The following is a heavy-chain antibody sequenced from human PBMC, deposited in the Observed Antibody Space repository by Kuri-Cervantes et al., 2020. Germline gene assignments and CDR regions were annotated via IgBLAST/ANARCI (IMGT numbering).Heavy chain of an antibody. CDR2: IYYSGST. V-gene: IGHV4-59*01. CDR1: GGSISSYY. CDR3: ARISYYDSSGYLD. D-gene: IGHD3-22*01. J-gene: IGHJ4*02. Sequence: GSLRLSCTVSGGSISSYYWSWIRQPPGKGPEWIGYIYYSGSTNYNPSLKSRVTISVDTSKNQFSLKLSSVTAADTAVYYCARISYYDSSGYLDWGQGTLVTVSS.